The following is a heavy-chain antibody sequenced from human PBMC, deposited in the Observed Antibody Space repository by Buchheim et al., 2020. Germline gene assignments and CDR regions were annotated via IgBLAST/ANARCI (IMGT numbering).Heavy chain of an antibody. V-gene: IGHV4-31*03. J-gene: IGHJ4*02. Sequence: QVQLQESGPGLVKPSQTLSLTCTVSGGSVNSDESYWTWIRQHPGKGLEWIGYIYYSGSTYYNPSLKSRVTISVDTSKNQFSLKLSSVTAADTAVYYCARGWDYGDYRVTSLDYWGQGTL. CDR3: ARGWDYGDYRVTSLDY. D-gene: IGHD4-17*01. CDR2: IYYSGST. CDR1: GGSVNSDESY.